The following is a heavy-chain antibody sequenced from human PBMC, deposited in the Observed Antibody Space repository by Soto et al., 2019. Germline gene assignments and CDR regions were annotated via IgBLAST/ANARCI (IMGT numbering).Heavy chain of an antibody. CDR1: GFTFTSSA. Sequence: SVKVSCKASGFTFTSSAVQWVRQARGQRLEWIGWIVVGSGNTNYAQKFQERVTITRDMSTSTAYMELSSLRSEDTAVYYCAAGAISGGGYSYGPFDYWGQGTLVTVSS. D-gene: IGHD5-18*01. CDR3: AAGAISGGGYSYGPFDY. V-gene: IGHV1-58*01. CDR2: IVVGSGNT. J-gene: IGHJ4*02.